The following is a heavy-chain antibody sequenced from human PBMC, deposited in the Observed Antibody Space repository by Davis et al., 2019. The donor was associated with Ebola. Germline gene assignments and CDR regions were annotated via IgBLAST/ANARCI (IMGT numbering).Heavy chain of an antibody. CDR3: GSGSGSC. D-gene: IGHD3-10*01. V-gene: IGHV3-30*14. CDR2: ISYDGSNK. CDR1: GFTFSSYA. J-gene: IGHJ4*02. Sequence: GESLKISCAASGFTFSSYAMHWVRQAPGKGLEWVAVISYDGSNKYYADSVKGRFTISRDNSKNTLYLPMSSLRVGDTAVYYCGSGSGSCCGQGTLVTVS.